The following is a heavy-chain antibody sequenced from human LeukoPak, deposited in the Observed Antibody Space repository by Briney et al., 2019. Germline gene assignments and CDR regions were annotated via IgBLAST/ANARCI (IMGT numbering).Heavy chain of an antibody. CDR2: IRYDGSNK. CDR1: GFTFSSYG. Sequence: QTGGSLRLSCAASGFTFSSYGMHWVRQAPGKGLEWVAFIRYDGSNKYYADSVKGRFTISRDNSKNTLYLQMNSLRAEDTAVYYCANNGRRAAAGIYWFDPWGQGTLVTVSS. CDR3: ANNGRRAAAGIYWFDP. V-gene: IGHV3-30*02. D-gene: IGHD6-13*01. J-gene: IGHJ5*02.